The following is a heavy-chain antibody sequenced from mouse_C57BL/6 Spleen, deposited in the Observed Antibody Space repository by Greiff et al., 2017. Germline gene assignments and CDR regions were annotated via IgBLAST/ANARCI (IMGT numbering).Heavy chain of an antibody. V-gene: IGHV1-64*01. CDR3: ARAYIITTVVPYAMDY. Sequence: QVQLQQPGAELVKPGASVKLSCKASGYTFTSYWMHWVKQRPGQGLEWIGMIHPNSGSTNYNEKFKSKATLTVDKSSSTAYMQLSSLTSEDSAVYYCARAYIITTVVPYAMDYWGQGTSVTVSS. CDR1: GYTFTSYW. D-gene: IGHD1-1*01. CDR2: IHPNSGST. J-gene: IGHJ4*01.